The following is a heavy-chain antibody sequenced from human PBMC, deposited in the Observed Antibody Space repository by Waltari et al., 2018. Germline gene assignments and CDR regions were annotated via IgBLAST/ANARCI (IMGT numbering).Heavy chain of an antibody. CDR2: INAKPGDS. Sequence: QVQLVQSGAEVKEPGASVKVSCKTSGYTFTAYYLHWVRKAPGQGLEWMAWINAKPGDSKSEQTVQGRVTVNRDTSITTAYLELSGLRSDDTALYYCARETLPGNKIIDYCGQGTLVTVSS. CDR3: ARETLPGNKIIDY. D-gene: IGHD1-1*01. V-gene: IGHV1-2*02. CDR1: GYTFTAYY. J-gene: IGHJ4*02.